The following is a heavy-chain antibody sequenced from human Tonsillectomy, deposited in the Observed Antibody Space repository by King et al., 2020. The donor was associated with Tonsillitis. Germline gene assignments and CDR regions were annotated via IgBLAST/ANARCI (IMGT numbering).Heavy chain of an antibody. CDR2: INTNTGNP. V-gene: IGHV7-4-1*02. CDR1: EYTFTSYP. CDR3: VRASYYYDSSGYFSRAVGDY. D-gene: IGHD3-22*01. J-gene: IGHJ4*02. Sequence: VQLVESGSELKKPGASVKVSCKASEYTFTSYPLNWVRQAPGQGLEWMGWINTNTGNPTYAQGFTGRFVFSLDTSVTTAYLHISGLKAEDTAVYYCVRASYYYDSSGYFSRAVGDYWGQGTLVTVSS.